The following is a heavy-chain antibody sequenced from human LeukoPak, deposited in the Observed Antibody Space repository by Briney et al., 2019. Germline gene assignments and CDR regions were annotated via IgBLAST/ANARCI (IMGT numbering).Heavy chain of an antibody. Sequence: SETLSLTCTVSGYSISSGYYWGWIRQPPGKGLEWIGSIYHSGSTYYNPSLKSRVTISVDTSKNQFSLKLSSVTAADTAVYYCARTSYSSSSGGDFDYWGQGTLVTVSS. J-gene: IGHJ4*02. CDR2: IYHSGST. V-gene: IGHV4-38-2*02. CDR1: GYSISSGYY. D-gene: IGHD6-6*01. CDR3: ARTSYSSSSGGDFDY.